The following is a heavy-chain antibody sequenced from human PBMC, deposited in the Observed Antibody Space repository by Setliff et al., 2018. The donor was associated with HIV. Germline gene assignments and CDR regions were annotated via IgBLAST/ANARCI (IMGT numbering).Heavy chain of an antibody. CDR2: IHYNGRA. CDR1: CDSITSNDYY. Sequence: LSLTCTVSCDSITSNDYYWGWIRQPPGKGLEWIGIIHYNGRAYYDPSLKSRVTISVDSSLTQFSLKLRSVTASDSALYYCARYTSKVDWFDPWGQGALVTVSS. J-gene: IGHJ5*02. D-gene: IGHD2-2*02. V-gene: IGHV4-39*01. CDR3: ARYTSKVDWFDP.